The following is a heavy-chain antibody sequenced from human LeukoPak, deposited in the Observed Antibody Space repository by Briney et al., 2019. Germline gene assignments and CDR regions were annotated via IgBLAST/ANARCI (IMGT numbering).Heavy chain of an antibody. D-gene: IGHD5-18*01. CDR3: ARTELYSHDFDY. J-gene: IGHJ4*02. CDR1: GYTFTSYD. V-gene: IGHV1-8*01. CDR2: MNPNSGNT. Sequence: GASVKVSCKASGYTFTSYDINWVRQATGQGLEWMGWMNPNSGNTGYAQKFQGRVTMTRNTSISTAYMELSSLRSEDTAVYYCARTELYSHDFDYWGQGTLVTVSS.